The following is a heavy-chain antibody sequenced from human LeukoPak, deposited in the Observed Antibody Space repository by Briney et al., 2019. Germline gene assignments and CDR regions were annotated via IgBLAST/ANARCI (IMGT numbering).Heavy chain of an antibody. CDR1: GYTFTAYL. Sequence: ASVKVSCKASGYTFTAYLLHWVRQAPGQGLEWMGWTNPNRGETDYAQNFQGRVTMTRDTSINTAYMDLNRLRPDDTAVYYCVRSPTSGTYYNRPYYFDYWGQGTLVTVSS. V-gene: IGHV1-2*02. CDR3: VRSPTSGTYYNRPYYFDY. CDR2: TNPNRGET. J-gene: IGHJ4*02. D-gene: IGHD3-10*01.